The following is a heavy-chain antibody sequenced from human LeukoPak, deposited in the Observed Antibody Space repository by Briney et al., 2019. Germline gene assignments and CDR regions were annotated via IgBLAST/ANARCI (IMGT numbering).Heavy chain of an antibody. CDR1: GYTFTSYY. D-gene: IGHD5-24*01. CDR3: ARDLSPSEMATISYYFDY. J-gene: IGHJ4*02. CDR2: INPSGGST. Sequence: ASVKVSCKASGYTFTSYYMHWVRQAPGQGLEWMGIINPSGGSTSYAQKFQGRVTMTRDTSTSTVYMELSSLRSEDTAVYYCARDLSPSEMATISYYFDYWGQGTLVTVSS. V-gene: IGHV1-46*01.